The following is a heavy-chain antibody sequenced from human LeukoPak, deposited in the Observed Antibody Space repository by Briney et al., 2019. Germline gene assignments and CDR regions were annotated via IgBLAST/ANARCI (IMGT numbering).Heavy chain of an antibody. CDR2: IWNDGSNK. D-gene: IGHD1-26*01. V-gene: IGHV3-33*01. CDR3: ARALYSGSFYGMDV. J-gene: IGHJ6*02. Sequence: GGSLRLSCAASGFTFSGYGIHWVRQAPGKGLEWVAVIWNDGSNKYYADSVKGRFTISRDNSKNTLYLQMNSLRAEDTAVYYCARALYSGSFYGMDVWGQGTTVTVSS. CDR1: GFTFSGYG.